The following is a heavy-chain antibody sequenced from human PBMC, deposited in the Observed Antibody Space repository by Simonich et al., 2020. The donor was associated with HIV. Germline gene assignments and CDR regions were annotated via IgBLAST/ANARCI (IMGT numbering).Heavy chain of an antibody. CDR2: GNPEEGET. V-gene: IGHV1-24*01. D-gene: IGHD3-22*01. CDR3: AAVKYYYDSSGFSYDGVDV. J-gene: IGHJ3*01. CDR1: GYPLTELS. Sequence: QVQLVQSGAEVKKPGASVKVSCKVSGYPLTELSMPWVRQAPGKGVGGMGGGNPEEGETIYAQKFQCRVTMTEDSSTDTANRELISLTSEDTAVYFCAAVKYYYDSSGFSYDGVDVWGQGTMVTVSS.